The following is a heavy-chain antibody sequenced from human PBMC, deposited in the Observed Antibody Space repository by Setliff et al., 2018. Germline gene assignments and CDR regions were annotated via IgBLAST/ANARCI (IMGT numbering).Heavy chain of an antibody. J-gene: IGHJ4*02. CDR1: GYTFTAYS. D-gene: IGHD6-19*01. V-gene: IGHV1-3*01. CDR2: INAASGDT. Sequence: ASVKVSCKTSGYTFTAYSMNWVRQAPGQRLEWMGRINAASGDTKYSQSFQGRVTISRDTPASTVYMFLSSLRSEDTAVYYCARDFLGQWGGKGGLDYWGQGTLVTVSS. CDR3: ARDFLGQWGGKGGLDY.